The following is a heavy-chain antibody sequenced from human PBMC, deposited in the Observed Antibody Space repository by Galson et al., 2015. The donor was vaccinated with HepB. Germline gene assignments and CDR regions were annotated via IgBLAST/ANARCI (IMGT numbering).Heavy chain of an antibody. CDR2: LHPTGNT. D-gene: IGHD3-10*01. CDR3: AREDYSSGINY. J-gene: IGHJ4*02. V-gene: IGHV4-38-2*02. CDR1: GTSITSSHV. Sequence: QVQLQESGPGLVKPSETLSLTCTVSGTSITSSHVWGWIRQPPGKGLEWIGTLHPTGNTHYSAALKSRVTISGDTSRNQFSLTLNSVTAADTAVYYCAREDYSSGINYWGQGTLVTVSS.